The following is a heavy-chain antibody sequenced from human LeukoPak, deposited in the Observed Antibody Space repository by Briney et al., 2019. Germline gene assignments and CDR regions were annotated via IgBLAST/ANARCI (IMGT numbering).Heavy chain of an antibody. J-gene: IGHJ6*03. Sequence: ASVKVSCKASGYTFTSYGISWVRQAPGQGLEWMGWISAYNGNTNYAQKLQGRVTMTTDTSTSTAYMELRSLRSEDTAVYYCARGRYGDYGSYYMDVWGKGTTVTISS. CDR3: ARGRYGDYGSYYMDV. V-gene: IGHV1-18*01. CDR2: ISAYNGNT. D-gene: IGHD4-17*01. CDR1: GYTFTSYG.